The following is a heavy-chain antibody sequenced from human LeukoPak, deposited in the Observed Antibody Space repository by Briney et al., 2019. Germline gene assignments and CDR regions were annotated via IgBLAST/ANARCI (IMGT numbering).Heavy chain of an antibody. CDR2: INDVGSHI. CDR1: GFTFSNSA. D-gene: IGHD6-19*01. CDR3: ARIGYSSGWYVY. J-gene: IGHJ4*02. V-gene: IGHV3-21*01. Sequence: GGSLRLSCAASGFTFSNSAMNWVRQAPGKGLEWVSSINDVGSHIYYADSVRGRFTISRDNAKTSVYLQMNNLRPEDTAVYYCARIGYSSGWYVYWGQGTLVTVSS.